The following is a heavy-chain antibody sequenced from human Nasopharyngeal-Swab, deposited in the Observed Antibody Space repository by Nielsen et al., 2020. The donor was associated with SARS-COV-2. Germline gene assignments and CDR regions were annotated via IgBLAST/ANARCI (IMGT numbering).Heavy chain of an antibody. CDR1: GFTFSSYG. V-gene: IGHV3-33*01. J-gene: IGHJ6*03. CDR3: ARVGSSWYGINYYYYMDV. D-gene: IGHD6-13*01. Sequence: GESLKISCAASGFTFSSYGMHWVRQAPGKGLEWVAVIWYDGSNKYYADSVKGRFTISRDNSKNTLYLQMNSLRAEGTAVYYCARVGSSWYGINYYYYMDVWGKGTTVTVSS. CDR2: IWYDGSNK.